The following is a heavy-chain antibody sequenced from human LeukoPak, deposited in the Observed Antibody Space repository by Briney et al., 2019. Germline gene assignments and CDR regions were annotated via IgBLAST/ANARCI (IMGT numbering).Heavy chain of an antibody. J-gene: IGHJ4*02. CDR3: AREVGASYFDY. V-gene: IGHV3-30*14. D-gene: IGHD1-26*01. Sequence: GGSLRLSCAASGFTFSSYAMHWVRQAPGKGLEWVAVISYDGSNKYYADSVKGRFTISRDNSKNTLYLQMNSLRAEDTAVYYCAREVGASYFDYWGQGTLVTVSS. CDR1: GFTFSSYA. CDR2: ISYDGSNK.